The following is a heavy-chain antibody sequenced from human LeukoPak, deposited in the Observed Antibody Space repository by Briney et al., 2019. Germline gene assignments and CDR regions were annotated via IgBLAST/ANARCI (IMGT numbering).Heavy chain of an antibody. J-gene: IGHJ6*03. CDR2: IYTSGST. CDR3: ARLGSSSPYYFYYYIDV. Sequence: SESLSLTCTVSGGSISGYYWSWIRQPPGKGLEWVGYIYTSGSTSYNPSLKSRLTFSIDTSKNHFSLTLRSVTAADTAVYYCARLGSSSPYYFYYYIDVWGKGTTVTVSS. D-gene: IGHD7-27*01. CDR1: GGSISGYY. V-gene: IGHV4-4*09.